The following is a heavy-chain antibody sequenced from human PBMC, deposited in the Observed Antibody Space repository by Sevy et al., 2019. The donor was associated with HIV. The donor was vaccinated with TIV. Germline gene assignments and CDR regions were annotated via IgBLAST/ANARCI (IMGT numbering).Heavy chain of an antibody. CDR3: VGRRYSSCYSWSYNFDF. J-gene: IGHJ4*02. CDR1: GFSFSDFY. CDR2: ITGSGFTI. V-gene: IGHV3-11*01. D-gene: IGHD3-16*02. Sequence: GGSLRLSCRGSGFSFSDFYMSWIRQAPGKGLEWVSHITGSGFTIYQADSVKGRLATSRDNAKDALLLQMNSLRVEDTAVYFCVGRRYSSCYSWSYNFDFWGQGAPVTVSS.